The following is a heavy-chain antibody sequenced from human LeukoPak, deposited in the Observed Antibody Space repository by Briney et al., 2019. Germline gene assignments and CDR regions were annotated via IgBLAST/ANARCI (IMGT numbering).Heavy chain of an antibody. CDR1: GGSFSGYY. Sequence: SETLSLTCAVYGGSFSGYYWSWIRQPPGKGLEWIGEINHSGSTNYNPSLKSRVTISVDTSKNQFSLKLSSVTAADTAVYYCARGRRKQPWLIPFDYWGQGTLVTVSS. V-gene: IGHV4-34*01. D-gene: IGHD5-18*01. CDR2: INHSGST. CDR3: ARGRRKQPWLIPFDY. J-gene: IGHJ4*02.